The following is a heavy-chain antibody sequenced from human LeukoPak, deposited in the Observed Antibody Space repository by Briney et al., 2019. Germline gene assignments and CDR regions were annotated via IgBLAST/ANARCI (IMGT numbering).Heavy chain of an antibody. CDR1: GGSISSGGYY. Sequence: SETLSLTCTVSGGSISSGGYYWSWIRQHPGKGLEWIGYIYYSGSTYYNPSLKSRVTISVDTSKNQFSLKLSSVTAADTAAYYCARYAAIRSWFDPWGQGTLVTVSS. V-gene: IGHV4-31*03. CDR2: IYYSGST. D-gene: IGHD2-2*02. J-gene: IGHJ5*02. CDR3: ARYAAIRSWFDP.